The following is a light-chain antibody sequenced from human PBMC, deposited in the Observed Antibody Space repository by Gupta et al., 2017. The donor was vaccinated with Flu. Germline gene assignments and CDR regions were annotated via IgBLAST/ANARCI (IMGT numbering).Light chain of an antibody. CDR1: QSVLYSSNEKNY. CDR2: WAS. J-gene: IGKJ3*01. Sequence: DVVMTQSPDSLAVSLGERATINCKSRQSVLYSSNEKNYLAWYQQKPGQPPKLLVYWASTRASGVADRFSGSGSGTDFTLTITSLQAEDVAVYYCQQDDTTPFTFGHGTKVDIK. V-gene: IGKV4-1*01. CDR3: QQDDTTPFT.